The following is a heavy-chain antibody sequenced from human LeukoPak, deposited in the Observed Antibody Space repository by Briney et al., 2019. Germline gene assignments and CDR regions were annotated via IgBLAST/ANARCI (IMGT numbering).Heavy chain of an antibody. CDR1: GFTFSNYW. Sequence: PGGSLRLSCAASGFTFSNYWMHWVRQSPGKGLVWVSCISADGSNRRYADSVKGRFTISRDNAKDTLYLQLDSLRVEDTAVYYCAGPGGGGRRMAFDPWGQGTLVTVSS. CDR2: ISADGSNR. D-gene: IGHD2-15*01. V-gene: IGHV3-74*01. CDR3: AGPGGGGRRMAFDP. J-gene: IGHJ5*02.